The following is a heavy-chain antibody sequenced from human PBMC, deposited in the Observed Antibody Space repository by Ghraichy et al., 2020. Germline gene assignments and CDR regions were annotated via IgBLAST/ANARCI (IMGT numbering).Heavy chain of an antibody. V-gene: IGHV4-4*02. CDR2: IYHSGST. CDR3: SRDPSVYDYIWGSYRSRGAFDL. J-gene: IGHJ3*01. CDR1: GGSISSSNW. D-gene: IGHD3-16*02. Sequence: SETLSLTCAVSGGSISSSNWWSWVRQPPGKGLEWIGEIYHSGSTNYNPALKSRVTISVDKSKNQFSLKLSSVTAADTAVYYCSRDPSVYDYIWGSYRSRGAFDLSGQGTMLTVSS.